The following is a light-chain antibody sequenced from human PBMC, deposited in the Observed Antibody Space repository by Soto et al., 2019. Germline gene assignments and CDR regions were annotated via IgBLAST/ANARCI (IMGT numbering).Light chain of an antibody. Sequence: EIVLTQSPGTLPLSPGERATLSCRASQSVSSSYLAWYQQKPGQAPRLLLYGASSMATGIPDRFSGSGSGTDFTLTISRLEPEDFAVYYCQQYGSSLPFTFGGGTKVEIK. CDR2: GAS. CDR3: QQYGSSLPFT. CDR1: QSVSSSY. V-gene: IGKV3-20*01. J-gene: IGKJ4*01.